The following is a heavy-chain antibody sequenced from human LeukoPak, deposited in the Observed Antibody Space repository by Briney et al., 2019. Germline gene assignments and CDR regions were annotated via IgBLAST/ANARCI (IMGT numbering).Heavy chain of an antibody. Sequence: SETLSLTCAVSGGSISSSNWWSWARQPPGKGLEWIGEIHHSGTTNYNPSLKSRVTISVDTSKNQFSLKLSSVTAADTAVYYCARRTGTTYHDAFDIWGQGTMVTVSS. D-gene: IGHD4-17*01. J-gene: IGHJ3*02. CDR3: ARRTGTTYHDAFDI. CDR2: IHHSGTT. CDR1: GGSISSSNW. V-gene: IGHV4-4*02.